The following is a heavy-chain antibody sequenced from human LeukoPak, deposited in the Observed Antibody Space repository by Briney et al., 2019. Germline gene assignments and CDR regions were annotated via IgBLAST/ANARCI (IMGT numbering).Heavy chain of an antibody. CDR3: ARGRLDGGSINYFDY. J-gene: IGHJ4*02. V-gene: IGHV4-61*08. CDR2: IYYSGST. CDR1: GGSISSGVYY. Sequence: PSQTLSLTCTVSGGSISSGVYYWSWIRQPPGKGLEWIGYIYYSGSTNYSPSLKSRVTISVDTSKNQFSLKLSSVTAADTAVYYCARGRLDGGSINYFDYWGQGTLVTVSS. D-gene: IGHD2-15*01.